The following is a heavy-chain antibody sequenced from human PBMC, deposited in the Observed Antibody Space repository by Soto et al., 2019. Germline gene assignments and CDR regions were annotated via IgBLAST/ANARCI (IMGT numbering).Heavy chain of an antibody. V-gene: IGHV1-18*01. Sequence: QVQLVQSGAEVKKPGASVKVSCKPSGYTFSSYALSWVRQAPGQGLEWMGWISGYNGNTNYAQRLQGRVNMTTDTSTSTAYMELRSLRSDDTAVYYCATMRGDQQLVPHLEAYYSDGMDVWGQGTTVTVSS. CDR1: GYTFSSYA. D-gene: IGHD6-13*01. CDR3: ATMRGDQQLVPHLEAYYSDGMDV. CDR2: ISGYNGNT. J-gene: IGHJ6*02.